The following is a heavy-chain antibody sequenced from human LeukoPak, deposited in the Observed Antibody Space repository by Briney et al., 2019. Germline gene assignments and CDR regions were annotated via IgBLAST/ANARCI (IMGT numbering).Heavy chain of an antibody. CDR3: AKDLFKARYGYIYYYGMDV. J-gene: IGHJ6*02. Sequence: PGGSLRLSCAASGFTFSSYGMHWVRQAPGKGLEWVAVISYDGSNKYYADSVKGRFTISRDNSKNTLYLQMNSLRAEDTAVYYCAKDLFKARYGYIYYYGMDVWGQGTTVTVSS. CDR2: ISYDGSNK. D-gene: IGHD5-18*01. V-gene: IGHV3-30*18. CDR1: GFTFSSYG.